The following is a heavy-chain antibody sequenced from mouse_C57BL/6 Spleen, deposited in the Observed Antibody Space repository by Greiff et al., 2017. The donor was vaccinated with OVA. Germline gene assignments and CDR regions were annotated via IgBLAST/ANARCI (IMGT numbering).Heavy chain of an antibody. J-gene: IGHJ3*01. D-gene: IGHD1-1*01. Sequence: VKLQQPGAELVMPGASVKLSCKASGYTFTSYWMHWVKQRPGQGLEWIGEIDPSDSYTNYNQKFKGKSTLTVDKSSSTAYMQLSSLTSEDSAVYYCARLYGSNPFAYWGQGTLVTVSA. V-gene: IGHV1-69*01. CDR2: IDPSDSYT. CDR1: GYTFTSYW. CDR3: ARLYGSNPFAY.